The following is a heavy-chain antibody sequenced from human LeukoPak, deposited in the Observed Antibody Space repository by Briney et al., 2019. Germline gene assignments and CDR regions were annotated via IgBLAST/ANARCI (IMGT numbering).Heavy chain of an antibody. CDR3: ARSPAGANYYLDV. J-gene: IGHJ6*03. Sequence: GGSLRLSCAASGFTFSSYNMNWVRQAPGKGLEWVSSVSSGSSYIYYADSVKGRFTISRDNAKNSLYLQMNSLRVEDTAVYYCARSPAGANYYLDVWGKGTTVTISS. V-gene: IGHV3-21*01. CDR2: VSSGSSYI. D-gene: IGHD1-14*01. CDR1: GFTFSSYN.